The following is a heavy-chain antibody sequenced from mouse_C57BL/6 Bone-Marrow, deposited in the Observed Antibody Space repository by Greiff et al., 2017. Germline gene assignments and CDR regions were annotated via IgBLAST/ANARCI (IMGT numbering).Heavy chain of an antibody. CDR1: GYTFTSYT. Sequence: VQLQQSGAELARPGASVKMSCKASGYTFTSYTMHRVKQRPGQGLEWIGYINPSSGYTKYNQKFKDKATLTADKSSSTAYMQLSSLTSEDSAVYYCAPKDYGSSSYYFDYWGQGTTLTVSS. V-gene: IGHV1-4*01. CDR3: APKDYGSSSYYFDY. CDR2: INPSSGYT. J-gene: IGHJ2*01. D-gene: IGHD1-1*01.